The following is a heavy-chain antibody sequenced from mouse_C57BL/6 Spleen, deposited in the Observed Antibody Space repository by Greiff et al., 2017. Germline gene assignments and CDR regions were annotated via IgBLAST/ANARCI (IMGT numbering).Heavy chain of an antibody. Sequence: VQLQQSGAELVKPGASVKLSCKASGYTFTSYWMQWVKQRPGQGLEWIGEIDPSDSYTNYNQKFKGKATLTVDTSSSTAYMQLSSLTSEDSAVYYCAYYGSSPAYWGQGTLVTVSA. CDR3: AYYGSSPAY. CDR2: IDPSDSYT. D-gene: IGHD1-1*01. CDR1: GYTFTSYW. V-gene: IGHV1-50*01. J-gene: IGHJ3*01.